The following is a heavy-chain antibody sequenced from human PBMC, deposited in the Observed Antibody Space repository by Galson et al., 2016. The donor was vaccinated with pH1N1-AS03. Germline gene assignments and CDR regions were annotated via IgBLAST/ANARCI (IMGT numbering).Heavy chain of an antibody. V-gene: IGHV1-18*01. CDR3: AKVGGEGYNWYFYGMDV. Sequence: SVKVSCKASGYTFTSYGITWVRQAPGQGLEWMGWISAYNGNTKYAQKFPGRVTMTTDTSTSTAYMELGSLRSDDTAMYYCAKVGGEGYNWYFYGMDVWGQGTTVTVSS. CDR1: GYTFTSYG. D-gene: IGHD5-24*01. CDR2: ISAYNGNT. J-gene: IGHJ6*02.